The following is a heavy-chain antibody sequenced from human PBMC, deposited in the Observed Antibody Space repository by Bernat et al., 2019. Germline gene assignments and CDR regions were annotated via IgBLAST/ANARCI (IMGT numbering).Heavy chain of an antibody. J-gene: IGHJ4*02. D-gene: IGHD3-22*01. CDR3: ARGGSYYDSSGYYSTPDY. CDR2: INSDGSST. CDR1: GFTFSSYW. Sequence: EVQLVESGGGLVQPGGSLRLSCAASGFTFSSYWMHWVRQAPGKGLVWVSRINSDGSSTSYADSVKGRFTISRDNAKNTLYLKMNSLRAEDTAVYYCARGGSYYDSSGYYSTPDYWGQGTLVTVSS. V-gene: IGHV3-74*01.